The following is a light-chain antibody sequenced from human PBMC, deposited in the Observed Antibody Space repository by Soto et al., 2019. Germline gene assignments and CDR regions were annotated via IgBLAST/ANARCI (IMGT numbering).Light chain of an antibody. CDR1: SSNVGGYNY. V-gene: IGLV2-14*01. J-gene: IGLJ1*01. CDR2: DVS. Sequence: SVLTPPAPLSGSPGQSITISFPGTSSNVGGYNYVSWYQQHPGKAPKFMIYDVSNRPSGVSNRFSGSKPGNTASLTISGLQAEDEADYYCSSYTTSNTRQIVFGTGTKVTVL. CDR3: SSYTTSNTRQIV.